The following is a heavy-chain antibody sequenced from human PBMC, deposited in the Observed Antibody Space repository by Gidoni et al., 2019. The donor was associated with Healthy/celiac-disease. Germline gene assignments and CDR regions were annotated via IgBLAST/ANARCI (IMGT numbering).Heavy chain of an antibody. CDR2: IIPIFGTA. D-gene: IGHD2-21*02. J-gene: IGHJ4*02. CDR1: GGTFSSYA. CDR3: ARAYCGGDCYQYFDY. Sequence: QVQLVQSGAEVKKPGSSVKVSCKASGGTFSSYAISWVRHAPGQGLEWMGGIIPIFGTANYAQKFQGRVTITADESTSTAYMELSSLRSEDTAVYYCARAYCGGDCYQYFDYWGQGTLVTVSS. V-gene: IGHV1-69*01.